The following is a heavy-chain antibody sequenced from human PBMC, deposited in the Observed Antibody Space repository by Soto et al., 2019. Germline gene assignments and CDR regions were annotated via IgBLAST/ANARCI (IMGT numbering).Heavy chain of an antibody. CDR2: IYPTDSDT. CDR3: ARLRRNIVATMTYDAFDI. J-gene: IGHJ3*02. CDR1: GYRFTNYW. Sequence: EVQLVQSGAEAKKPGESLKISCKGSGYRFTNYWIGWVRQMPGKGLEWMGIIYPTDSDTTYSPSFQGQVTISADKSTNPAYLQWSSLKASDTAMYYCARLRRNIVATMTYDAFDIWGQGTMITVSS. D-gene: IGHD5-12*01. V-gene: IGHV5-51*03.